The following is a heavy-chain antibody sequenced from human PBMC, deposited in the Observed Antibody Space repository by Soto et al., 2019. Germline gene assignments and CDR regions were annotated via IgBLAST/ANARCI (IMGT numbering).Heavy chain of an antibody. V-gene: IGHV1-69*01. Sequence: QVQLVQSGAEVKKPGSSVKVSCKASGGTFSSYAISWVRQAPGQGLEWMGGIIPIFGTANYAQKFQGRVMITADESTSTAYMELICLRSEVTAVYYCARGRNEQQLIYGMDVWGQGTTVTVSS. CDR3: ARGRNEQQLIYGMDV. J-gene: IGHJ6*02. CDR2: IIPIFGTA. CDR1: GGTFSSYA. D-gene: IGHD6-13*01.